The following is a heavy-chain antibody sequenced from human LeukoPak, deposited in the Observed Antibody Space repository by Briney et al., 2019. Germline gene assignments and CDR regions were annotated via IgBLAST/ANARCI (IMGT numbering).Heavy chain of an antibody. J-gene: IGHJ4*02. CDR1: GYTFTSYA. CDR2: INTNTGNP. V-gene: IGHV7-4-1*02. Sequence: ASVKVSCKASGYTFTSYAMNWVRQAPGQGLEWMGWINTNTGNPTYAQGFTGRFVFSLDTSVSTAYLQISSLKAEDTAVYYCATRLWFGELGEFDYWGQGTLVTVSS. D-gene: IGHD3-10*01. CDR3: ATRLWFGELGEFDY.